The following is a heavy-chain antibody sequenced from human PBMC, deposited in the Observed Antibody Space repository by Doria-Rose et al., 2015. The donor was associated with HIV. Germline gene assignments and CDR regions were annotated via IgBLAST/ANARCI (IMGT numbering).Heavy chain of an antibody. V-gene: IGHV3-53*01. CDR2: IYSDGRT. J-gene: IGHJ4*02. CDR3: ARDPFQSWAY. Sequence: RQAPGKGLEWVSVIYSDGRTYYADSVKGRFTVSRDNSKNTLYLQINSLRAEDTAVYYCARDPFQSWAYWGQGTLVTVSS. D-gene: IGHD3-16*01.